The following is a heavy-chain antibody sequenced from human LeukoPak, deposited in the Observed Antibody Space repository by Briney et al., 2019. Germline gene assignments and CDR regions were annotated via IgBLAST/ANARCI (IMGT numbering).Heavy chain of an antibody. CDR3: ARINYGDYRYGMDV. Sequence: ASVKVSCKASGYTFTGYYMHWVRQAPGQGLEWMGWMNPNSGNTDYAQKFQGRVTMTRDTSISTAYMELSSLRSEDTAVYYCARINYGDYRYGMDVWGQGTTVTVSS. CDR2: MNPNSGNT. J-gene: IGHJ6*02. D-gene: IGHD4-17*01. CDR1: GYTFTGYY. V-gene: IGHV1-8*02.